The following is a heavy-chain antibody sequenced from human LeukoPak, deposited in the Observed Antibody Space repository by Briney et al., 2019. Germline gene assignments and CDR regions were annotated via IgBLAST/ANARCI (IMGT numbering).Heavy chain of an antibody. V-gene: IGHV3-21*01. D-gene: IGHD3-3*01. CDR3: ARADYDFWSGYYAENYMDV. CDR2: ISSSSSYI. CDR1: GFTFSSYS. Sequence: GGSLRLSCAASGFTFSSYSMNWVRQAPGKGLEWVSSISSSSSYIYYADSVKGRFTISRDNAKNSLYLQMNSLRAEDTAVYYCARADYDFWSGYYAENYMDVWGKGTTVTVSS. J-gene: IGHJ6*03.